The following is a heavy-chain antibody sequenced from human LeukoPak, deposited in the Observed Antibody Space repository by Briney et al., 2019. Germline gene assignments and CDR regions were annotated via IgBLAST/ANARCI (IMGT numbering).Heavy chain of an antibody. Sequence: GGSLRLSCAASGFTFSSYSTNWVRQAPGKGLEWVSYISSSSSTIYYADSVKGRFTISRDNAKNSLYLQMNSLRAEDTAVYYCARLREMATIQPLDYWGQGTLVTVSS. CDR3: ARLREMATIQPLDY. CDR2: ISSSSSTI. CDR1: GFTFSSYS. D-gene: IGHD5-24*01. J-gene: IGHJ4*02. V-gene: IGHV3-48*01.